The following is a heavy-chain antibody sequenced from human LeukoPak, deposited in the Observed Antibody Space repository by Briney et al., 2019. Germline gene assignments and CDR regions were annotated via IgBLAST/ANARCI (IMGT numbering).Heavy chain of an antibody. CDR1: X. V-gene: IGHV3-7*01. J-gene: IGHJ4*02. CDR2: INPAGNKK. D-gene: IGHD5-18*01. CDR3: ARDLAYSRLDY. Sequence: XMXXVXQXXXXXXXWVPCINPAGNKKYSPASVKGRFTISRYNAENSLYLQMNSLRVEDTAFYYCARDLAYSRLDYWGQGMLVTVSS.